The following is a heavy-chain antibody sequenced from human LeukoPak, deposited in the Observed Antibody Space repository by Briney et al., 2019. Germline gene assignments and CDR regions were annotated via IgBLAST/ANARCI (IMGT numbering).Heavy chain of an antibody. Sequence: SETLSLTCAVCGGSFSGYYWSWIRQPPGKGLEWIGEINHSGSTNYNPSLKSRVTISVDTSKNQFSLKLSSVTAADTAVYYCARGRYDFWSGYYRGGYFDYWGQGTLVTVSS. CDR3: ARGRYDFWSGYYRGGYFDY. J-gene: IGHJ4*02. D-gene: IGHD3-3*01. CDR1: GGSFSGYY. V-gene: IGHV4-34*01. CDR2: INHSGST.